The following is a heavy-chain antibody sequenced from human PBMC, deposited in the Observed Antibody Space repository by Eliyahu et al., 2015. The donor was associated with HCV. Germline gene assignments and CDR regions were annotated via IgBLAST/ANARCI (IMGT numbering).Heavy chain of an antibody. Sequence: NAMTWVRQAPGKGLEWVSSISASGDTTYYADSVKGRFSISRDNSKNTLYLHMXSLRAEDTAAYYCAKGGYCTGGSCGGSHSWGQGTLVTVSS. V-gene: IGHV3-23*01. CDR3: AKGGYCTGGSCGGSHS. J-gene: IGHJ5*02. CDR2: ISASGDTT. D-gene: IGHD2-15*01.